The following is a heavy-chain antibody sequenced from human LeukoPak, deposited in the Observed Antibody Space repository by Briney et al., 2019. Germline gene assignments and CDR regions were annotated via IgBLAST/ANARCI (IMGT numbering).Heavy chain of an antibody. CDR1: GGSISSYY. Sequence: SETLSLTCTVSGGSISSYYWSWIRQPPGKGLEWIGYIYYSGSTNYNPSLRSRVTMSVDTSKNQFSLKLSSVTAADTAVYYRVRDGYSYGYTMDYWGQGALVTVSS. V-gene: IGHV4-59*01. CDR2: IYYSGST. D-gene: IGHD5-18*01. J-gene: IGHJ4*02. CDR3: VRDGYSYGYTMDY.